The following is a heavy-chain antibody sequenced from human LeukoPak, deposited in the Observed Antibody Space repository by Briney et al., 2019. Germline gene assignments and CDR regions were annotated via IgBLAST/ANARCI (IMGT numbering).Heavy chain of an antibody. CDR2: TSYDGTNK. CDR3: AGKSLWFKYYDS. Sequence: GRSLRLSCAASGFTFTSYTMHWVRQAPGKGLEWVAATSYDGTNKYYADSVKGRFTISRDNSKNTLYLQMNSLRAEDTAVYFCAGKSLWFKYYDSWGQGMLVTVSS. V-gene: IGHV3-30*04. J-gene: IGHJ4*02. D-gene: IGHD2/OR15-2a*01. CDR1: GFTFTSYT.